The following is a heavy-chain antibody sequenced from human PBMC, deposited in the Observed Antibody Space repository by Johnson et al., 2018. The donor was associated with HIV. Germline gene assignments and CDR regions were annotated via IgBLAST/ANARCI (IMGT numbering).Heavy chain of an antibody. CDR1: GFTFSSYW. V-gene: IGHV3-15*01. J-gene: IGHJ3*02. CDR2: VKSKTDGGTI. D-gene: IGHD3-10*01. Sequence: VQLVESGGGLVQPGGSLRLSCAASGFTFSSYWMRWVRQAPGKGLEWVGRVKSKTDGGTIDYAAAVKGRFIISRDDSKNTLYLQMNGLKTEDTAMYYCTTMSALWFGDIHVFGDGFDIWGQGTMVIVSS. CDR3: TTMSALWFGDIHVFGDGFDI.